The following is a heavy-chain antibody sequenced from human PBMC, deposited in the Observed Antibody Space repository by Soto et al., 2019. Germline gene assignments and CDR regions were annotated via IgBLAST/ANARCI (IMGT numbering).Heavy chain of an antibody. CDR3: ARDKQWLVPYFDY. V-gene: IGHV1-3*01. D-gene: IGHD6-19*01. CDR1: GYTFTSYA. J-gene: IGHJ4*02. Sequence: QVQLVQSRAEVKKPGASVKVSCKASGYTFTSYAMHWVRQAPGQRLEWMGWINAGNGNTKYSQKFQGRVTITRDTSASTAYMELSSLRSEDTAVYYCARDKQWLVPYFDYWGQGTLVTVSS. CDR2: INAGNGNT.